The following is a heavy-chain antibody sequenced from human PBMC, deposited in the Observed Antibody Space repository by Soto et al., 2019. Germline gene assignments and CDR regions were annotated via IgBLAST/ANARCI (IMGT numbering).Heavy chain of an antibody. CDR2: ISSDGSNK. CDR3: AKSRIPGETLYYYYGLDL. V-gene: IGHV3-30-3*02. D-gene: IGHD2-2*01. CDR1: NGYA. J-gene: IGHJ6*02. Sequence: GGSLRLSCAAFNGYAMHWVRQAPGKGLEWVAVISSDGSNKFYADSVKGRFTLSRDISKNTMYLQTNSLRGEDTAVYYCAKSRIPGETLYYYYGLDLWDQGTTVTVSS.